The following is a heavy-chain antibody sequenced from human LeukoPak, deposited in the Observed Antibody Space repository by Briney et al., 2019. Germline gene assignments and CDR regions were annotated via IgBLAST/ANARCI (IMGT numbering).Heavy chain of an antibody. Sequence: ASVKVSCKASGYTFTSYGISWVRQAPGQGLEWMGWISAYNGNTNYAQKLQGRVTMTTDTSTSTAYMELRSLRSDDTAVYYCARDRLYYYDSSGYYYFDYWGRGTLVTVSS. J-gene: IGHJ4*02. CDR3: ARDRLYYYDSSGYYYFDY. D-gene: IGHD3-22*01. CDR2: ISAYNGNT. CDR1: GYTFTSYG. V-gene: IGHV1-18*01.